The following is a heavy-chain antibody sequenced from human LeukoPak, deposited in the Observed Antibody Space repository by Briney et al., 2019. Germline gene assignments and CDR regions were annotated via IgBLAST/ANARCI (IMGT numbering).Heavy chain of an antibody. V-gene: IGHV4-59*01. Sequence: SETLSLTCTVSGGSISSYYWSWIRQPPGKGLEWIGDIYYSGSTNYNPSLKSRVTISVDTSKNQFSLKLSSVTAADTAVYYCARGLDYGDSFDYWGQGTLVTVSS. CDR2: IYYSGST. CDR3: ARGLDYGDSFDY. J-gene: IGHJ4*02. CDR1: GGSISSYY. D-gene: IGHD4-17*01.